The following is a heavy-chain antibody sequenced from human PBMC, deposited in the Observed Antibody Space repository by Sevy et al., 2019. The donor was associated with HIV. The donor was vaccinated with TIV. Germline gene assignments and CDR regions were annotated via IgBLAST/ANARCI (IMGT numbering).Heavy chain of an antibody. CDR3: AQVGGSKWELFEFYAMHV. Sequence: GGSLRLSCAASGISFNNYGMHWVRRAPGKGLEWLAVISYDGTNKYYADSVKGGFTISRDDSKNTLYLQMNSFRVEDTAVYYCAQVGGSKWELFEFYAMHVWGQGTTVTVSS. CDR1: GISFNNYG. D-gene: IGHD1-26*01. J-gene: IGHJ6*02. CDR2: ISYDGTNK. V-gene: IGHV3-30*18.